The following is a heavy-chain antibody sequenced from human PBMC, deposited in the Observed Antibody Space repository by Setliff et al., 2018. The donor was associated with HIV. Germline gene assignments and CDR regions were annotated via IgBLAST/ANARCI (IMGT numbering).Heavy chain of an antibody. CDR1: GGSITSGGYY. CDR3: ARGESGYSSSWYPLPFDY. CDR2: IFYSGST. D-gene: IGHD6-13*01. J-gene: IGHJ4*02. V-gene: IGHV4-31*03. Sequence: SETLSLTCSVSGGSITSGGYYWHWIRQHPGKGLEWIGYIFYSGSTYYNPSLKSRVTISLDTSENQFSPKLSSVTTADTAVYYCARGESGYSSSWYPLPFDYWGQGTLVTV.